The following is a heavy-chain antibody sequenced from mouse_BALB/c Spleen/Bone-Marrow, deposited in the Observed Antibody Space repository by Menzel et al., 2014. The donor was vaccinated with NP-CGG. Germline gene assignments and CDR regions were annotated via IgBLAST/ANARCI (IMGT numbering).Heavy chain of an antibody. CDR3: AREGTYYTYFDY. CDR2: INPSIGYT. CDR1: GYIFTSYT. V-gene: IGHV1-4*02. D-gene: IGHD2-10*01. J-gene: IGHJ2*01. Sequence: VKLQESAAELARPGASVKLSCKASGYIFTSYTIQWIKQRPGQGLEWIGYINPSIGYTEYNQKFKDKTTLTADTSSSTTYMQLSSLTSEDSAVYYCAREGTYYTYFDYWGQGTPLTGSS.